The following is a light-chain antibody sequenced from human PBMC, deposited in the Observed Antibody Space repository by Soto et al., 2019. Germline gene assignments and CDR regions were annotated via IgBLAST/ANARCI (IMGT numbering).Light chain of an antibody. CDR1: QDIATY. Sequence: DIQMTQSPSSLSASVGNRVTTTCQASQDIATYLNWYQQRPGKAPNLLIYDASNLETGVPSRFSGGGSGTHSTFTISNLQPEDIATYYCQQYDNLPPTWTFGQGTKVDIK. CDR2: DAS. CDR3: QQYDNLPPTWT. V-gene: IGKV1-33*01. J-gene: IGKJ1*01.